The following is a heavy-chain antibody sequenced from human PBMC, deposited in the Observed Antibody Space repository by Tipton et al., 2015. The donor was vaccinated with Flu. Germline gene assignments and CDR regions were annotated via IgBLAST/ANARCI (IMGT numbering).Heavy chain of an antibody. D-gene: IGHD1-7*01. CDR3: ASFISEYNWNYGEGLDY. CDR2: IYTSGNT. CDR1: SGSLSGYY. J-gene: IGHJ4*02. V-gene: IGHV4-4*07. Sequence: TLSLTCNVSSGSLSGYYWSWIRQPAGKGLEWIGRIYTSGNTNYSPSLKSRVTMSVDTSKNQFSLKLSSVTAADTAVYYCASFISEYNWNYGEGLDYWGQGTLVTVSS.